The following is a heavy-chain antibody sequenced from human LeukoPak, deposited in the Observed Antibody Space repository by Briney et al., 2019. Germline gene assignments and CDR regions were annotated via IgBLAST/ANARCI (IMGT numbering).Heavy chain of an antibody. D-gene: IGHD1-20*01. CDR3: AKEGITGTAYYYYYGMDV. CDR1: GFTFSSYA. CDR2: ISGSGGST. V-gene: IGHV3-23*01. Sequence: GGSLRLSCAASGFTFSSYAMSWVRQAPGKGLEWVSAISGSGGSTYYADSVKGRFTISRGNSKNTLYLQMNSLRAEDTAVYYCAKEGITGTAYYYYYGMDVWGQGTTVTVSS. J-gene: IGHJ6*02.